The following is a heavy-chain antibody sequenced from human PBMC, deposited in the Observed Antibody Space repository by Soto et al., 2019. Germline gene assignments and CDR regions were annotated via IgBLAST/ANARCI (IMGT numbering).Heavy chain of an antibody. D-gene: IGHD1-20*01. CDR3: VYYNWKGQGIDAFDI. V-gene: IGHV1-69*01. Sequence: QVQLVQSGAEVKKPGSSVKVSCKASGGTFSSYAISWVRQAPGQGLEWMGGIIPIFGTANYAQKFQGRVTITADESTSTAYMELSSLRSEDTDVYYCVYYNWKGQGIDAFDIWGQGTMVTVSS. J-gene: IGHJ3*02. CDR2: IIPIFGTA. CDR1: GGTFSSYA.